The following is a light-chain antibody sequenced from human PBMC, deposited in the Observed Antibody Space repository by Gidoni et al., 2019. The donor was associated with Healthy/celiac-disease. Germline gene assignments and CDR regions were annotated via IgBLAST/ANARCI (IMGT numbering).Light chain of an antibody. Sequence: DIVVTQSPATLSLSPGERATLSCRASQSVSSYLAWYQQKPGQAPRLLIYDASNRATGIPARFSGSGSGTDFTLTISSLEPEDFAVYYCQQRSNWPPSTFGQGTKVEIK. CDR2: DAS. V-gene: IGKV3-11*01. CDR1: QSVSSY. J-gene: IGKJ1*01. CDR3: QQRSNWPPST.